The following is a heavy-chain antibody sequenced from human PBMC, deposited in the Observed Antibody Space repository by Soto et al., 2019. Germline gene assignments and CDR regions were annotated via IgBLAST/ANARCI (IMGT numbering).Heavy chain of an antibody. Sequence: QVQLVQSGAEVKRPGSSVKVSCKASGGTFSSYPISWVRQAPGQGLEWMGGTNGNLGTGNYAQKFRVRLKITTDISTTTAYMELSSLTSEDTAVYYCARRDSHGFFRYFDNWGQGTLVTVSS. CDR3: ARRDSHGFFRYFDN. V-gene: IGHV1-69*06. CDR1: GGTFSSYP. J-gene: IGHJ4*02. CDR2: TNGNLGTG. D-gene: IGHD3-10*01.